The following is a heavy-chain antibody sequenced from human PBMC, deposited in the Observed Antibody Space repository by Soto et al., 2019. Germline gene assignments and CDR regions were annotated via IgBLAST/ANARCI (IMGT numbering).Heavy chain of an antibody. D-gene: IGHD2-15*01. Sequence: EVRLEESGGGLVPPGGSLSLSCAASGVTVTDSYMNWVRQAPGKGLESVSGIYSGGSTSYADSVQGRFAISGDNSKNTLYLQMNGLRAEDTSVYYCAGASPPYCNGGTCYFDCWGQGTLVTVSS. CDR2: IYSGGST. CDR3: AGASPPYCNGGTCYFDC. V-gene: IGHV3-66*01. J-gene: IGHJ4*02. CDR1: GVTVTDSY.